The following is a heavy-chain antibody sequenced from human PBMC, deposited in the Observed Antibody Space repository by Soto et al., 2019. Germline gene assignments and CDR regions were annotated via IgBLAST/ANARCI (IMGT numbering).Heavy chain of an antibody. V-gene: IGHV1-2*04. D-gene: IGHD6-6*01. CDR3: ARSFSSSSPFDY. CDR1: GYTLTGYY. Sequence: ASVKVSCKASGYTLTGYYMHWVRQAPGQGLEWMGWINPNSGGTNYAQKFQGWVTMTRDTSISTAYMELSRLRSDDTAVYYCARSFSSSSPFDYWGQGTLVTVSS. J-gene: IGHJ4*02. CDR2: INPNSGGT.